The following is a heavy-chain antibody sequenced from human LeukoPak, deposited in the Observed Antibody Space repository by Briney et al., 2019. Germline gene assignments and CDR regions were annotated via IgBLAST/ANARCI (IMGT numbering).Heavy chain of an antibody. CDR3: AAHTYYFSSGSFGH. CDR1: GYSFTSYD. V-gene: IGHV1-8*01. J-gene: IGHJ4*02. D-gene: IGHD3-10*01. Sequence: ASVKLACTASGYSFTSYDSNWVRQATGQGPEWIGWMNPSSGNTGYAQRFQGRVTMTRDTSTSTAHLELSSLRSEDTAVYYCAAHTYYFSSGSFGHWGQGTLVTVS. CDR2: MNPSSGNT.